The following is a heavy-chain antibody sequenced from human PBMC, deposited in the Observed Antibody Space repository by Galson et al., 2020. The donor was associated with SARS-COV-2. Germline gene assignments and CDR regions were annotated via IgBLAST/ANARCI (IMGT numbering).Heavy chain of an antibody. CDR3: ARDSQGGNDYNYLLF. CDR1: GYTFTSYY. J-gene: IGHJ4*02. Sequence: ASVKVSCKASGYTFTSYYIHWVRQAPGQGLEWMGIINPSGGGTTYAQKFQGRVTMTRDTSTSTVYMELGSLRSEDTAVYYCARDSQGGNDYNYLLFWGQGTLVTVSS. V-gene: IGHV1-46*01. CDR2: INPSGGGT. D-gene: IGHD4-4*01.